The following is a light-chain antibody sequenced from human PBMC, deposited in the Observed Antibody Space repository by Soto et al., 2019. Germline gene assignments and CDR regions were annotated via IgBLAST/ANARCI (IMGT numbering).Light chain of an antibody. CDR1: QSISSW. Sequence: DIQMTQSPSTPSASVGDRVTITFRASQSISSWLAWYQQKPGKAPKLLIYDASSLESGVPSRFSGSGSGTEFTLTISSLQPDDFATYYCQQYNSYPITFGQGTRLEIK. V-gene: IGKV1-5*01. CDR2: DAS. CDR3: QQYNSYPIT. J-gene: IGKJ5*01.